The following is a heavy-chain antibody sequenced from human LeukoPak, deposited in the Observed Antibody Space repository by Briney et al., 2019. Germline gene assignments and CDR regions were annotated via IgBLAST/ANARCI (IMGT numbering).Heavy chain of an antibody. CDR3: ARGKEMATIWTFDY. J-gene: IGHJ4*02. D-gene: IGHD5-24*01. CDR2: ISCDGSKK. Sequence: GGSLRLSCAASGFTFSSYAMHWVRQAPGKGLEWVAVISCDGSKKYYAESVKGLFTISRDNSKNKLYMKMNSLRAEDTAVYYCARGKEMATIWTFDYWGQGTMVTVSS. V-gene: IGHV3-30*04. CDR1: GFTFSSYA.